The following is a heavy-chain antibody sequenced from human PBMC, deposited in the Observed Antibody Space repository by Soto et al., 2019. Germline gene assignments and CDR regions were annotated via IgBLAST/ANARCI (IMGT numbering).Heavy chain of an antibody. CDR2: IYTSGST. CDR1: GGSISSYY. J-gene: IGHJ4*02. D-gene: IGHD3-10*01. CDR3: ARDYHGSGRDYRRYFSY. Sequence: PSETLSLTCTVSGGSISSYYWSWIRQPAGKGLEWIGRIYTSGSTNYNPSLKSRVTMSVDTSKNQFSLKLSSVTAADTAVYYCARDYHGSGRDYRRYFSYRGQRTLVTVSS. V-gene: IGHV4-4*07.